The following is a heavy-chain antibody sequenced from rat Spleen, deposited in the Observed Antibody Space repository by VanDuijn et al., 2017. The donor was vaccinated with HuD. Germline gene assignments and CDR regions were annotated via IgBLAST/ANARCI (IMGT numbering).Heavy chain of an antibody. D-gene: IGHD1-6*01. CDR3: AKAIRYTTDYYFGVMDA. CDR2: ITNNGGRT. Sequence: EVQLVESGGGLVQPGRSLKLSCVASGFTFNDYWMTWIRQAPGKGLECVASITNNGGRTYFPDSVKGRFTVSRDNAKNTLYLQMNSLRSEDTATYYCAKAIRYTTDYYFGVMDAWGQGASVTVSS. CDR1: GFTFNDYW. V-gene: IGHV5-31*01. J-gene: IGHJ4*01.